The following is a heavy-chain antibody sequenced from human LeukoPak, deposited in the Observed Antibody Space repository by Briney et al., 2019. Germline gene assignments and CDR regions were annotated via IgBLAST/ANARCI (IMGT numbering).Heavy chain of an antibody. CDR3: ARLLRPGGRTGDAFDV. CDR2: FYDSRDT. CDR1: GGSISGHH. V-gene: IGHV4-59*08. J-gene: IGHJ3*01. Sequence: SETLSLTCTDSGGSISGHHWTWIRQPPGTGLEWIGYFYDSRDTNYNPSLKGRVSISIDMSNNQFSLTIYSVTAADTAMYYCARLLRPGGRTGDAFDVWGQGTMVTVSS. D-gene: IGHD1-26*01.